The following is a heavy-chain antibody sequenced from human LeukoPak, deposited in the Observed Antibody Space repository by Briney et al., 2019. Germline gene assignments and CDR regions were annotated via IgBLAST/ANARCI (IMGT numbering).Heavy chain of an antibody. D-gene: IGHD3-10*01. CDR1: GGSISSYY. J-gene: IGHJ4*02. V-gene: IGHV4-59*01. CDR3: ASLEGGYYYGSFDY. CDR2: IYYSGST. Sequence: PSETLSLTCTVSGGSISSYYWSWIRQPPGKGLEWIGYIYYSGSTNYNPSLKSRVTISVDTSKNQFSLKLSSVTAADTAVCYCASLEGGYYYGSFDYWGQGTLVTVSS.